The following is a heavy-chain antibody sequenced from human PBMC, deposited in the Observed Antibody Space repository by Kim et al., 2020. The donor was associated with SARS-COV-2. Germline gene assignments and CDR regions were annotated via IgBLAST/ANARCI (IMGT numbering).Heavy chain of an antibody. CDR2: INHSGST. D-gene: IGHD2-2*01. Sequence: SETLSLTCAVYGGSFSGYYWSWIRQPPGKGLEWIGEINHSGSTNYNPSLKSRVTISVDTSKNQFSLKLSSVTAADTAVYYCARGRYCSSTSCFNVPWFDPWGQGTLVTVSS. CDR1: GGSFSGYY. V-gene: IGHV4-34*01. J-gene: IGHJ5*02. CDR3: ARGRYCSSTSCFNVPWFDP.